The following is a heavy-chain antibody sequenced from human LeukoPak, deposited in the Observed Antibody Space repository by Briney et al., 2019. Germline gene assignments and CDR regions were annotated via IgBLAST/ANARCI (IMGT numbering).Heavy chain of an antibody. D-gene: IGHD6-19*01. CDR3: ATRPLYSSGWPFDY. J-gene: IGHJ4*02. Sequence: GGSLRLSCAASGFTFSSYSMNWVRQAPGKGLEWVSSISSSSSYIYYADSVKGRFTISRDNAKNSLYLQMSSLRAEDTAVYYCATRPLYSSGWPFDYWGQGTLVTVSS. CDR2: ISSSSSYI. V-gene: IGHV3-21*01. CDR1: GFTFSSYS.